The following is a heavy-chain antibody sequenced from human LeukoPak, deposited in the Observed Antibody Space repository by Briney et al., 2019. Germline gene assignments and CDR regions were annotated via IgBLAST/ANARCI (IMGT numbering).Heavy chain of an antibody. CDR2: IYPADSDI. V-gene: IGHV5-51*01. CDR3: ARSLTAAAGDY. CDR1: GYTFTSYW. D-gene: IGHD6-25*01. J-gene: IGHJ4*02. Sequence: GESLKISCQASGYTFTSYWIGWVRQIPGKGLEWMAIIYPADSDIRYSPSFQGQVTISADKSISTAYLQWSSLKASDTAMYYCARSLTAAAGDYWGQGTLVTVSS.